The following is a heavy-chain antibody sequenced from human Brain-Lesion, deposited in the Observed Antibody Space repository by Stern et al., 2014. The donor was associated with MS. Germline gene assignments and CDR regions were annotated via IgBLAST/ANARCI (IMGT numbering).Heavy chain of an antibody. J-gene: IGHJ4*02. Sequence: VQLVESGPGLVKPSQTLSLTCSVSGGSISSGSYYWNWIRQPAGKGLEWIGRIYASGSTHYSPSLQSRVFISGDTSNNQFSLKLSSVTAADAAMYYCVRETGGYTYGDTDFFDFWGQGTLVTVSS. CDR3: VRETGGYTYGDTDFFDF. V-gene: IGHV4-61*02. D-gene: IGHD5-18*01. CDR2: IYASGST. CDR1: GGSISSGSYY.